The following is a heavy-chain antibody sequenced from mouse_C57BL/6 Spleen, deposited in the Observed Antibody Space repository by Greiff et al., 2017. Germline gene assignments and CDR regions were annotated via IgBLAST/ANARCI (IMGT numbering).Heavy chain of an antibody. CDR2: ISSGGSYT. CDR3: ARDDHFDY. CDR1: GFTFSSYG. Sequence: VQLKESGGDLVKPGGSLKLSCAASGFTFSSYGMSWVRQTPDKRLEWVATISSGGSYTYYPDSVKGRFTISRDNAKNTLYLQMSSLKSEDTAMYYCARDDHFDYWGQGTTLTVSS. D-gene: IGHD2-3*01. J-gene: IGHJ2*01. V-gene: IGHV5-6*01.